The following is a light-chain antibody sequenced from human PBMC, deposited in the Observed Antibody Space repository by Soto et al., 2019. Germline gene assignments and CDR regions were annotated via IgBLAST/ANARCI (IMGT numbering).Light chain of an antibody. CDR2: KAS. CDR3: QEYSSHSGT. Sequence: DIQMTQSPSTLSPSVGDRVTITCRASQSISSWLAWYQQKPGKAPKLLIYKASSLESGVPSRFSGSGSGTEFTLTISSLQPDDFATYYCQEYSSHSGTFGQGTKVDIK. V-gene: IGKV1-5*03. J-gene: IGKJ1*01. CDR1: QSISSW.